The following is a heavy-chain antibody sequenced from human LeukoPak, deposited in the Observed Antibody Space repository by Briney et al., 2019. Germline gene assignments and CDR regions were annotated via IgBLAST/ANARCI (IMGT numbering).Heavy chain of an antibody. Sequence: PSETLSLTCTVSGGSISSYCWSWIRQPAGKGLEWIGLIYTSGSTNYNPSLKSRVTMSVDTSKNQFSLKLSSVTAADTAVYYCARVRWGYCSSTSCSAAHYYYYMDVWGKGTTVTVSS. V-gene: IGHV4-4*07. J-gene: IGHJ6*03. CDR2: IYTSGST. D-gene: IGHD2-2*01. CDR3: ARVRWGYCSSTSCSAAHYYYYMDV. CDR1: GGSISSYC.